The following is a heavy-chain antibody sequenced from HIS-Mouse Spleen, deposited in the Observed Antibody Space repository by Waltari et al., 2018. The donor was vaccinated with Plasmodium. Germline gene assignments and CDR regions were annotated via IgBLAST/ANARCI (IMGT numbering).Heavy chain of an antibody. Sequence: QVQLVESGGGVVQPGRSLSLSCAASGFTFNSYAMHWVRQAPGKGLEGVAVISYDGSNKYYADSVKGRFTISRDNSKNTLYLQMNSLRAEDTAVYYCARDRRLAFDYWGQGTLVTVSS. CDR3: ARDRRLAFDY. CDR2: ISYDGSNK. V-gene: IGHV3-30-3*01. D-gene: IGHD2-15*01. J-gene: IGHJ4*02. CDR1: GFTFNSYA.